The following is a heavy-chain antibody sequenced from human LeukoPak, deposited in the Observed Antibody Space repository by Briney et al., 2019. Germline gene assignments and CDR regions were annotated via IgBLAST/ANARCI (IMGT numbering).Heavy chain of an antibody. CDR1: GFSFSGYG. CDR3: AKDYNNGFDY. V-gene: IGHV3-30*02. CDR2: IRYDGSTK. Sequence: GGSLSLSCAATGFSFSGYGMHWVRQARGKGLEWVTFIRYDGSTKSYADSVKGRFTIARDNSKNTLYLQMNSLRAEDTAVYFCAKDYNNGFDYWGQGALVTVSS. D-gene: IGHD1-14*01. J-gene: IGHJ4*02.